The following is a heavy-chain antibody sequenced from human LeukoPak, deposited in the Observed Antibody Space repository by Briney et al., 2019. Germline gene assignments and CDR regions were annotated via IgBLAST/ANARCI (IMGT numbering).Heavy chain of an antibody. CDR1: GYSISSGYY. CDR3: ASCTAYEPPGY. V-gene: IGHV4-38-2*02. D-gene: IGHD2-21*01. CDR2: IYHSGST. Sequence: SETLSLTCTVSGYSISSGYYWGWIRQPPGKGLEWIGSIYHSGSTYYNPSLKSRVTISVDTSKNQFSLKLSSVTAADTAVYYCASCTAYEPPGYWGQGTLVTVSS. J-gene: IGHJ4*02.